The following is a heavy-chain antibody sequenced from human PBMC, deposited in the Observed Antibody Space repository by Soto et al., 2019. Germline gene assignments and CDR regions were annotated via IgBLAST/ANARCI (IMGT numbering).Heavy chain of an antibody. CDR2: INPKSGGT. CDR3: SRDLAKGGGSAGFDY. Sequence: ASVHVSCKASGYTFTVYYMHWVRPAPGQGLEWMGWINPKSGGTMYPQKFQGRVTMTWDTSISTAYMALTRLRSDDTAVYYCSRDLAKGGGSAGFDYWGQGTLVTVSS. J-gene: IGHJ4*02. D-gene: IGHD1-26*01. V-gene: IGHV1-2*02. CDR1: GYTFTVYY.